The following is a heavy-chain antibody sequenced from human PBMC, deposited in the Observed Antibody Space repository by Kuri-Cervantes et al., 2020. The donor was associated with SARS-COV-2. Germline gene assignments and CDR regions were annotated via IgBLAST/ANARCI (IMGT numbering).Heavy chain of an antibody. CDR2: ISYDGSNK. J-gene: IGHJ4*02. CDR1: GFTFSSYA. D-gene: IGHD3-3*01. CDR3: ARHKYEHYDFWSGRYYFDY. Sequence: GGSLRLSCAASGFTFSSYAMHWVRQAPGKGLEWVAVISYDGSNKYYADSVKGRFTISRDNSKNTLYLQMNSLRAEDTAVYYCARHKYEHYDFWSGRYYFDYWGQGTLVTVSS. V-gene: IGHV3-30-3*01.